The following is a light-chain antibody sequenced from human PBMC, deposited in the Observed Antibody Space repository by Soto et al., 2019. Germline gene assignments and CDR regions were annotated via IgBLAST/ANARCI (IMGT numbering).Light chain of an antibody. V-gene: IGKV3-20*01. J-gene: IGKJ5*01. Sequence: VLTQSPGTLSLSPGERATLSCRASQSVTSNSLAWSQHKPGQAPRLLIYAASSRATGIPDRFSGSGSGTDFTLTISSLEPEDFAVYYCHQYGTSPITFGQGTRLEIK. CDR3: HQYGTSPIT. CDR1: QSVTSNS. CDR2: AAS.